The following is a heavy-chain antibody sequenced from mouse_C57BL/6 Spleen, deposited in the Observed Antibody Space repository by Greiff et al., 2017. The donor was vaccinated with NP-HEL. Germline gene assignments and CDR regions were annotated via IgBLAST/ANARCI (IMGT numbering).Heavy chain of an antibody. V-gene: IGHV1-55*01. CDR2: IYPGSGST. CDR3: GGGSSYSSFDY. D-gene: IGHD1-1*01. CDR1: GYTFPGYW. Sequence: VQLQQPGAELVKPGASVKMSCKASGYTFPGYWITWVKQRPGQGLEWIGDIYPGSGSTNYNEKFKSKATLTVDTSSSTAYMQLSSLTSEDSAVYYCGGGSSYSSFDYWGQGTTLTVSS. J-gene: IGHJ2*01.